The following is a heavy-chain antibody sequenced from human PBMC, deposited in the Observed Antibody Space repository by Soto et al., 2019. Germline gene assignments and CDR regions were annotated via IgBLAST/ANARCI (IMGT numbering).Heavy chain of an antibody. CDR3: ARPYCSSTSCYRDYYGMDV. V-gene: IGHV1-69*01. CDR1: VGTFSSYA. D-gene: IGHD2-2*02. J-gene: IGHJ6*02. CDR2: IIPIFGTA. Sequence: QVQLVQAGAEVKKPGSSVKVSCKASVGTFSSYAISWVRQAPGQVLELLGGIIPIFGTANYAQKFQGRVTITADESPSTAYMELSSRRAEDTAVYYCARPYCSSTSCYRDYYGMDVWGQGTTVTVSS.